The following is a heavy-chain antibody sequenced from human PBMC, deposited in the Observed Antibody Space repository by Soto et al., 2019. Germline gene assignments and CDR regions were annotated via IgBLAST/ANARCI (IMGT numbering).Heavy chain of an antibody. D-gene: IGHD4-17*01. J-gene: IGHJ5*02. CDR3: ARDCGDLTSYNWFDP. CDR1: GYTFTSYA. V-gene: IGHV1-3*01. CDR2: INAGNGNT. Sequence: ASVKVSCKASGYTFTSYAMHWVRQAPGQRLEWMGWINAGNGNTKYSQKFQGRVTITRDTSASTAYMELNSLRSEDTAVYYCARDCGDLTSYNWFDPWGQGTLVTVSS.